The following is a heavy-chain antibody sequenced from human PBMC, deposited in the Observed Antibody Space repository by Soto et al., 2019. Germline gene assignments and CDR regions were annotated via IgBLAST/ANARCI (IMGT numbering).Heavy chain of an antibody. CDR3: AKDRSYGTAGYYYYYYGMDV. CDR1: GFTFDDYA. J-gene: IGHJ6*02. D-gene: IGHD5-18*01. V-gene: IGHV3-43D*04. CDR2: ISWDGGST. Sequence: GGSLRLSCAASGFTFDDYAMHWVRQAPGKGLEWVSLISWDGGSTYYADSVKGRFTISRDNSKNSLYLQMNSLRAEDTALYYCAKDRSYGTAGYYYYYYGMDVWGQGTTVTVSS.